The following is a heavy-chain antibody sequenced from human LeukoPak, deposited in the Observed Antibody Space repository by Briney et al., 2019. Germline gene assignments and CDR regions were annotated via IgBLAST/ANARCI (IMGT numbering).Heavy chain of an antibody. CDR1: GGSISSYY. J-gene: IGHJ2*01. V-gene: IGHV4-59*01. D-gene: IGHD6-6*01. Sequence: SETLSLTCTVSGGSISSYYWSWIRQPPGKGLEWIGYIYYSGSTNYNPSLKSRVTISVDTSKNQFSLKLSSVTAADTAVYYGARTAGGSSSSRYFDLWGRGTLVTVSS. CDR3: ARTAGGSSSSRYFDL. CDR2: IYYSGST.